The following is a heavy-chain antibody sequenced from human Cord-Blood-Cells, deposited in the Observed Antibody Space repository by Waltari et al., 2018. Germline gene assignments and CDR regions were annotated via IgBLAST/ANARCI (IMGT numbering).Heavy chain of an antibody. CDR3: ARGITMVRGVTGWFDP. CDR2: IYTRGST. Sequence: QVQLQESGPGLVKPSETLSLTCTVSGGSISSYYWSWIRQPAGKGLEWIGRIYTRGSTNANPSLKSRGTMSVDTSKNQFALKLSSGTAADTAVYYCARGITMVRGVTGWFDPWGQGTLVTVSS. D-gene: IGHD3-10*01. CDR1: GGSISSYY. J-gene: IGHJ5*02. V-gene: IGHV4-4*07.